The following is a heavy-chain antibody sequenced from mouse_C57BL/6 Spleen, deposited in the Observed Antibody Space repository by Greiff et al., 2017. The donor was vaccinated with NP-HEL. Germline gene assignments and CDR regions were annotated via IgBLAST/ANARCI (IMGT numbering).Heavy chain of an antibody. CDR3: ARHDYGSSPYAMDY. V-gene: IGHV5-6*01. J-gene: IGHJ4*01. D-gene: IGHD1-1*01. CDR2: ITSGGSYT. Sequence: EVKLQESGGDLVKPGGSLKLSCAASGFTFRSYGMSWVRQTPDKRLEWVATITSGGSYTYYPDSVTVRFTISRDNAKNTRYLQMSSLKSEDTAMYYCARHDYGSSPYAMDYWGQGTSVTVSS. CDR1: GFTFRSYG.